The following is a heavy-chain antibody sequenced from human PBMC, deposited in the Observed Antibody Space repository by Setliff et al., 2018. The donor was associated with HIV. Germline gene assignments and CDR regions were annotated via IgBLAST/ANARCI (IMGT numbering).Heavy chain of an antibody. Sequence: SETLSLTCTVSGDAISTYYWSWVRKPPGKGLEWIGYVYFSGSTSYSASLRGRVTMSVDPSKNQFSLKLNSVTAADTALYFCARGNYDTSGYYTNFYYYYMDVWGKGTAVTVSS. J-gene: IGHJ6*03. D-gene: IGHD3-22*01. CDR2: VYFSGST. CDR1: GDAISTYY. CDR3: ARGNYDTSGYYTNFYYYYMDV. V-gene: IGHV4-59*01.